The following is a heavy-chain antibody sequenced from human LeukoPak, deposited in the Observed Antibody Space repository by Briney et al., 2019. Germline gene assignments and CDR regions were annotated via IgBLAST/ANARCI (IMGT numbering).Heavy chain of an antibody. CDR3: ARVDIVVVPAAKHQNYYYYYGMDV. CDR2: IYYSGST. V-gene: IGHV4-59*01. CDR1: GGSISTYY. J-gene: IGHJ6*02. Sequence: KPSETLSLTCTVSGGSISTYYWSWIRQPPGKRLEWIGYIYYSGSTNYNPSLKSRVTMSVDTSKNQFSLKLRSVTAADTAVYYCARVDIVVVPAAKHQNYYYYYGMDVWGQGTTVTVSS. D-gene: IGHD2-2*01.